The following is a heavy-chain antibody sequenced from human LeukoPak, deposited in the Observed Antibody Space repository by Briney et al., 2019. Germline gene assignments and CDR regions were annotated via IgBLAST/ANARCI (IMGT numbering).Heavy chain of an antibody. V-gene: IGHV6-1*01. J-gene: IGHJ5*02. CDR3: ARAVDTAMVAGYNWFDP. D-gene: IGHD5-18*01. Sequence: SQTLSLTCAISGDSVSSNSAPWNWIRQSPSRGLEWLGRTYYRSKWYNDYAVSVKSRITINPDTSKNQFSLQLNSVTPEDTAVYYCARAVDTAMVAGYNWFDPWGQGTLVTVSS. CDR2: TYYRSKWYN. CDR1: GDSVSSNSAP.